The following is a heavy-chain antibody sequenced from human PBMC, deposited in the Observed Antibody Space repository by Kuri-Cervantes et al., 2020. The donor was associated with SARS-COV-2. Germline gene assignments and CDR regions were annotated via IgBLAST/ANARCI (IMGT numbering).Heavy chain of an antibody. J-gene: IGHJ5*02. CDR1: GFTFSSYS. Sequence: GGSLRLSCAASGFTFSSYSMNWVRQAPGKGLEWVSSISSSSSYIYYADSVKGRFTISRDNAKNTLYLQMNSLRAEDTAVYYCARDVQGGSGSPWFDPWGQGTLVTVSS. D-gene: IGHD3-10*01. V-gene: IGHV3-21*01. CDR3: ARDVQGGSGSPWFDP. CDR2: ISSSSSYI.